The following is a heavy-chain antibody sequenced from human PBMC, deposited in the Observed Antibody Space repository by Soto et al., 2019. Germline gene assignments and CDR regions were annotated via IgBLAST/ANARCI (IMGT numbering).Heavy chain of an antibody. CDR2: IDPSDSYT. CDR1: GYSFTSYW. J-gene: IGHJ6*02. V-gene: IGHV5-10-1*01. CDR3: ARGLAYYYYYGMDV. Sequence: PGESLKISCKGSGYSFTSYWISWVRQMPGKGLEWMGRIDPSDSYTNYSPSFQGHVTISADKSISTAYLQCSSLKASDTAMYYCARGLAYYYYYGMDVWGQGTTVTVSS.